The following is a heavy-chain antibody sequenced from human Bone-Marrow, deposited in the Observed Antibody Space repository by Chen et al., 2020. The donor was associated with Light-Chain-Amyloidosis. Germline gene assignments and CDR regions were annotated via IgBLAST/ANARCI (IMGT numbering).Heavy chain of an antibody. D-gene: IGHD1-1*01. CDR3: VKSLIPSRYLYHYYMDV. CDR1: GFTFNDYA. Sequence: EVQLVESGGGLVQPGRSLRLPCAASGFTFNDYAMYWVRQGPGKGLVWGSGISSNSGSIGYADSVKGRFSISRDNAKNYLHLQMNSLRPEGTALYYCVKSLIPSRYLYHYYMDVWGKGTTVIVSS. V-gene: IGHV3-9*01. CDR2: ISSNSGSI. J-gene: IGHJ6*03.